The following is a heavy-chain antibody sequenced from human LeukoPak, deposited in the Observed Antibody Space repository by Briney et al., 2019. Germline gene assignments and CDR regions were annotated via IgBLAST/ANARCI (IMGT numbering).Heavy chain of an antibody. J-gene: IGHJ4*01. Sequence: PSETLSLTCAVYGGSFSGYYWSWIRQPPGKGLEWIGEINHSGSTNYNPSLKSRVTISVDTSKNQFSLQLNSVTPEDTAVYYCAGSWELLRFDYWGQEPWSPSPQ. D-gene: IGHD1-26*01. V-gene: IGHV4-34*01. CDR2: INHSGST. CDR1: GGSFSGYY. CDR3: AGSWELLRFDY.